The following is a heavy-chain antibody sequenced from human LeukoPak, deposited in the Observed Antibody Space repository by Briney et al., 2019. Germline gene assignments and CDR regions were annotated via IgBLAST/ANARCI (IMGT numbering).Heavy chain of an antibody. CDR3: AREWFGDRTADY. CDR2: IYYSGST. Sequence: SETLSLTCTVSGGSTSSGDYYWSWIRQPPGKGLEWIGYIYYSGSTYYNPSLKSRVTISVDTSKNQFSLKLSSVTAADTAVYYCAREWFGDRTADYWGQGTLVTVPS. CDR1: GGSTSSGDYY. V-gene: IGHV4-30-4*01. J-gene: IGHJ4*02. D-gene: IGHD3-10*01.